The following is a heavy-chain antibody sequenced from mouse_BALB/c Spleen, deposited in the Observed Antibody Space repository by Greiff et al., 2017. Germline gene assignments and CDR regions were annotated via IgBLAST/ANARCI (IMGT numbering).Heavy chain of an antibody. J-gene: IGHJ2*01. D-gene: IGHD2-4*01. V-gene: IGHV1-54*01. Sequence: QVQLQQSGAELVRPGTSVKVSCKASRYAFTNYLIEWVKQRPGQGLEWIGVINPGSGGTNYNEKFKGKATLTADKSSSTAYMQLSSLTSDDSAVYFCARVRDYDVFDYWGQGTTLTVSS. CDR3: ARVRDYDVFDY. CDR2: INPGSGGT. CDR1: RYAFTNYL.